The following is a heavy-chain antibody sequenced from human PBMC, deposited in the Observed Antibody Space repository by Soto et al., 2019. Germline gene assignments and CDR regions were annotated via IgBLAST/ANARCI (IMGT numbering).Heavy chain of an antibody. J-gene: IGHJ6*02. CDR1: GGSISSGGYS. Sequence: PSETLSLTCAVSGGSISSGGYSWSWIRQPPGKGLEWIGYIYHSGSTYYNPSLKSRVTISVDRSKNQFSLKLNSVTAADTAVYYCARHEGGYYGMDVWGQGTTVTVSS. CDR2: IYHSGST. V-gene: IGHV4-30-2*01. CDR3: ARHEGGYYGMDV.